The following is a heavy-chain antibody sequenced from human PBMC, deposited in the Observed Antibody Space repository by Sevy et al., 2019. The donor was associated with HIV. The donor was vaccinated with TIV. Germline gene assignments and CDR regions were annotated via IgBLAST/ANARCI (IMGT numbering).Heavy chain of an antibody. CDR2: IYYGGST. CDR1: GGSISSSGYY. CDR3: ARVSMIVVVITDDWGYYFDY. V-gene: IGHV4-39*02. J-gene: IGHJ4*02. D-gene: IGHD3-22*01. Sequence: SETLSLTCTVSGGSISSSGYYWGWIRQPPGKGLEWIGSIYYGGSTYYNPSLKSRITISVDTSKNHVSLELSSVTAAEMAVYYCARVSMIVVVITDDWGYYFDYWGQGTLVTVSS.